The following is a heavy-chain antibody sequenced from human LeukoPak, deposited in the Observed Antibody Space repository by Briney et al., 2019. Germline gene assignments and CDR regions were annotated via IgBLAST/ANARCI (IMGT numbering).Heavy chain of an antibody. Sequence: GESLKISCQGSGYSFTSYWIGWVRQMPGKGPEWMGIIYPGDSDTRYSPSFQGQVIISADKSTSTAYLQWSSLKASDTAMYYCARCGDGYTSGWYGTEMIDYYYGMDVWGQGTTVTVSS. CDR3: ARCGDGYTSGWYGTEMIDYYYGMDV. CDR1: GYSFTSYW. D-gene: IGHD6-19*01. CDR2: IYPGDSDT. V-gene: IGHV5-51*01. J-gene: IGHJ6*02.